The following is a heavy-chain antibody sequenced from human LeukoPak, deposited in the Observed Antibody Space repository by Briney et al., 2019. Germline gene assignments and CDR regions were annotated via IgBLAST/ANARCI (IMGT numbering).Heavy chain of an antibody. D-gene: IGHD4-23*01. CDR2: INPKSGGT. Sequence: ASVKVSCKASGYTFTSYDINWVRQATGQELEWMGWINPKSGGTYYVQKFQGRVTVTTDTSINTAYMELSSLTSDDTAVYYCAREFVTPTTNWGQGTLVTVSS. CDR3: AREFVTPTTN. CDR1: GYTFTSYD. V-gene: IGHV1-2*02. J-gene: IGHJ1*01.